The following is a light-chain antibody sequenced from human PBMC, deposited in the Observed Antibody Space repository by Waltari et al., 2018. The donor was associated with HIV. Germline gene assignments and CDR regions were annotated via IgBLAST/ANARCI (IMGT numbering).Light chain of an antibody. CDR3: QQYDNLPSYT. J-gene: IGKJ2*01. Sequence: DLQITQFPSSLSASVGVIVTFNCQASQDISNDLNWYQQKPGKVPMLLIYDASNLETGVPSRFSGSGSGTDFTLTISSLQPEDNATYYCQQYDNLPSYTFGQGTKLEIK. V-gene: IGKV1-33*01. CDR1: QDISND. CDR2: DAS.